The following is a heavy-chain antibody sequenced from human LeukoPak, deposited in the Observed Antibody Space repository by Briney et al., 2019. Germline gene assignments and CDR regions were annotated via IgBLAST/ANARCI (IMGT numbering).Heavy chain of an antibody. CDR2: ITSGANT. Sequence: GGSLRLSCAASGFTFNTYAMSWVRQAPGKGLEWVSGITSGANTYYADSVKGRFTISRDNSENTLNLQMNSLRAGDTAIYYCAKARAGDITAAFNYWGQGTLVTVSS. V-gene: IGHV3-23*01. CDR1: GFTFNTYA. CDR3: AKARAGDITAAFNY. D-gene: IGHD6-13*01. J-gene: IGHJ4*02.